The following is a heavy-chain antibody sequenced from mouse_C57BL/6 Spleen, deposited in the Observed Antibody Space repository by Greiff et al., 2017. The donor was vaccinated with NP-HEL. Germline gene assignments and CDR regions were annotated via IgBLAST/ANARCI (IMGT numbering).Heavy chain of an antibody. V-gene: IGHV1-15*01. J-gene: IGHJ3*01. Sequence: QVQLQQSGAELVRPGASVTLSCKASGYTFTDYEMHWVKQTPVHGLEWIGAIDPETGGTAYNQKFKGKAILTADKSSSTAYMELRSLTSEDSAVYYCTGGLRRSFAYWGQGTLVTVSA. CDR1: GYTFTDYE. D-gene: IGHD2-4*01. CDR2: IDPETGGT. CDR3: TGGLRRSFAY.